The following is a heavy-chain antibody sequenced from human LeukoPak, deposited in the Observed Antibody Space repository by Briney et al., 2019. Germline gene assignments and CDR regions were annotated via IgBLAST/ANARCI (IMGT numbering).Heavy chain of an antibody. CDR3: ASGFGELLEDYFDY. V-gene: IGHV1-69*05. Sequence: SVKVSCKASGGTFSSYAISWVRQAPGQGLEWMGRIIPIFGTANFAQKFQGRVTITTDESTSTAYMELSSLRSEDAAVYYCASGFGELLEDYFDYWGQGTLVTVSS. CDR1: GGTFSSYA. D-gene: IGHD3-10*01. CDR2: IIPIFGTA. J-gene: IGHJ4*02.